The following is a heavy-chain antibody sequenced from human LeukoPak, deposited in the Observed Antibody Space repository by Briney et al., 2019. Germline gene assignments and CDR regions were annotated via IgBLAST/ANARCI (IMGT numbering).Heavy chain of an antibody. V-gene: IGHV1-2*06. D-gene: IGHD3-3*01. Sequence: ASVKVSCKASGYTFTSYYMHWVRQAPGQGLEWMGRINPNSGGTNYAQKFQGRVTMTRDTSISTAYMELSRLRSDDTAVYYCARAQGYYDFWSGDFDYWGQGTLVTVSS. CDR2: INPNSGGT. CDR1: GYTFTSYY. CDR3: ARAQGYYDFWSGDFDY. J-gene: IGHJ4*02.